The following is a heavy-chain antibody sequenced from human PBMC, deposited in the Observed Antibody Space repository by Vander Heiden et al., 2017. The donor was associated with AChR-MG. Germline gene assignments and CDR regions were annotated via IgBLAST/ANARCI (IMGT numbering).Heavy chain of an antibody. V-gene: IGHV4-34*01. CDR3: ARGRVDIIMIVVVMAGASVWFDP. D-gene: IGHD3-22*01. CDR2: IDHTGNT. Sequence: QVQLQQWGAGLLKPSETLSLTCAVYGGSFSDYYWTWIRQPPGKGLEWIGEIDHTGNTNYNPSLKSRVTISVDTSKNQFSLRLSSVTAADTAVYYCARGRVDIIMIVVVMAGASVWFDPWGQGTLVTVSS. J-gene: IGHJ5*02. CDR1: GGSFSDYY.